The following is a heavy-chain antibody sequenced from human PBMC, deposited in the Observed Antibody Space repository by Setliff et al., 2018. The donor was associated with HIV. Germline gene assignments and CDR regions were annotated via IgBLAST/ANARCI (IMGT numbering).Heavy chain of an antibody. CDR3: AKETSGWAFPVHY. CDR2: ISYDGSNK. J-gene: IGHJ4*02. D-gene: IGHD6-19*01. V-gene: IGHV3-30-3*01. CDR1: GFTFSSYA. Sequence: GGSLRLSCAASGFTFSSYAMHWVRQAPGKGPEWVAVISYDGSNKYYGDSVKGRFTISRDNSKNTLYLQMINLRAEDTGVYYCAKETSGWAFPVHYWGQGALVTVSS.